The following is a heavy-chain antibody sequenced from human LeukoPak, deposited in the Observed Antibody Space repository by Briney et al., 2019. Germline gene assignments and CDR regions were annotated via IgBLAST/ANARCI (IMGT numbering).Heavy chain of an antibody. D-gene: IGHD1-26*01. V-gene: IGHV4-34*01. J-gene: IGHJ4*02. Sequence: GSLRLSCAASGFTFSSYEMNWVRQAPGKGLEWIGEINHSGSTNYNPSLKSRVTISVDTSKNQFSLKLSSVTAADTAVYYCASLPFYPTTIVGATENIDYWGQGTLVTVSS. CDR2: INHSGST. CDR1: GFTFSSYE. CDR3: ASLPFYPTTIVGATENIDY.